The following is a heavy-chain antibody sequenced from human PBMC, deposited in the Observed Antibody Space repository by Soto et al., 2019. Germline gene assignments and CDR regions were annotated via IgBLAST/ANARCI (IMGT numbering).Heavy chain of an antibody. D-gene: IGHD4-4*01. CDR1: GFTFSSYG. CDR3: AKDLGVTTLYYYYGMDV. V-gene: IGHV3-30*18. CDR2: ISYDGSNK. J-gene: IGHJ6*02. Sequence: QVQLVESGGGVVQPRRSLRLSCAASGFTFSSYGMHWVRQAPGKGLEWVAVISYDGSNKYYADSVKGRFTISRDNSKNTLYLQMNSLRAEDTAVYYCAKDLGVTTLYYYYGMDVWGQGTTVTVSS.